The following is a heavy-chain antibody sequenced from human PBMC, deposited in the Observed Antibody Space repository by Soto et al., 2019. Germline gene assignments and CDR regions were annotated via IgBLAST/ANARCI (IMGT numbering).Heavy chain of an antibody. Sequence: PSETLSLTCTVSGGSISSGGYYWSWIRQHPGKGLEWIGYIYYSGSTYYNPSLKSRVTISVDTSKNQFSLKLSSVTAADTAVYYCARVVSDYSGYDYTSYFDYWGQGTLVTVSS. J-gene: IGHJ4*02. CDR1: GGSISSGGYY. V-gene: IGHV4-31*03. CDR3: ARVVSDYSGYDYTSYFDY. CDR2: IYYSGST. D-gene: IGHD5-12*01.